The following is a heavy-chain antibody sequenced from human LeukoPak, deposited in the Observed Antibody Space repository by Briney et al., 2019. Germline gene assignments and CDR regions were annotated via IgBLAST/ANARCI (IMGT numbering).Heavy chain of an antibody. V-gene: IGHV3-21*01. CDR1: GFTFSSYS. D-gene: IGHD3-22*01. CDR3: ARAVPSTYYYDSSGYPDY. Sequence: PGGSLRLSCAASGFTFSSYSMNWVRQAPGKGLEWVSSISSSSSYINYADSVKGRFTISRDNAKNSLYLQMNSLRAEDTAVYYCARAVPSTYYYDSSGYPDYWGQGTLVTVSS. CDR2: ISSSSSYI. J-gene: IGHJ4*02.